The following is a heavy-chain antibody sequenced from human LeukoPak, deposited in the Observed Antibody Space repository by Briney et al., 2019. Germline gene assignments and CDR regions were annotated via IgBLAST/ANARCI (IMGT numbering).Heavy chain of an antibody. CDR3: ARDREGYYYGSGSYSY. Sequence: GGSLRLSCAASGFTVSSNYMSWVRQAPGKGLEWVSVIYSGGSTYYADSVKGRFTISRDNSKNTLYLQMNSLRAEDTAVYYCARDREGYYYGSGSYSYWGQGTLVTVSS. CDR2: IYSGGST. V-gene: IGHV3-53*05. D-gene: IGHD3-10*01. J-gene: IGHJ4*02. CDR1: GFTVSSNY.